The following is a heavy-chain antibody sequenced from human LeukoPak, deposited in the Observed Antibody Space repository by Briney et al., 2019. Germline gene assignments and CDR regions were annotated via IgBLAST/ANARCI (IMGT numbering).Heavy chain of an antibody. J-gene: IGHJ4*02. CDR3: ARNDILTANDY. Sequence: ASVKVSCKAPGYTFTGYYMHWVRQAPGQGLEWMGWINPNSGGTNYAQKFQGRVTMTRDTSITTAYMELSRLRSDDTAVYYCARNDILTANDYWGQGTLVTVSS. CDR1: GYTFTGYY. CDR2: INPNSGGT. V-gene: IGHV1-2*02. D-gene: IGHD3-9*01.